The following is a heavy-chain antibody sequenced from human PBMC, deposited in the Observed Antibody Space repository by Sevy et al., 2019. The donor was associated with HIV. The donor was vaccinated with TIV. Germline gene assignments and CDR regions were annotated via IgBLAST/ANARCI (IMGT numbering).Heavy chain of an antibody. D-gene: IGHD3-3*01. CDR2: INHSGST. Sequence: SETLSLTCAVYGGSFSGYYWSWIRQPPGKGLEWIGEINHSGSTNYNPSLKSRVTISVDKSKNQFSLKLSSVTAADTAVYYCARGPNFWSGYYTSYYYNYMDVWGKGTTVTVSS. V-gene: IGHV4-34*01. J-gene: IGHJ6*03. CDR3: ARGPNFWSGYYTSYYYNYMDV. CDR1: GGSFSGYY.